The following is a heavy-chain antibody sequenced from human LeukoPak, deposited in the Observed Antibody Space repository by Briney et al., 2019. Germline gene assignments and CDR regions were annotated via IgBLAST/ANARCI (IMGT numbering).Heavy chain of an antibody. Sequence: PSETLSLTCTVSGGSISSSSYYWGWIRQPPGKGLEWIGSIYYSGTTYYNPSLKSRVTISVDRSKNQFSLKLSSVTAADTAVYYCARDRIDILTGYHYGMDVWGQGTTVTVSS. V-gene: IGHV4-39*07. D-gene: IGHD3-9*01. CDR2: IYYSGTT. J-gene: IGHJ6*02. CDR1: GGSISSSSYY. CDR3: ARDRIDILTGYHYGMDV.